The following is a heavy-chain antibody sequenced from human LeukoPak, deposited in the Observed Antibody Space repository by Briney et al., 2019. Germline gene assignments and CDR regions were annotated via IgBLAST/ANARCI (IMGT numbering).Heavy chain of an antibody. V-gene: IGHV4-4*07. CDR1: GVSISNYY. CDR2: VYTSGST. CDR3: TRGVADTSSSRVTY. Sequence: SETLSLTCTVSGVSISNYYLSWIRQPAGKGLEWIVRVYTSGSTKYNPSLKSRVTMSVDTSKNQFSLRLISVTAADTAVYYCTRGVADTSSSRVTYWGRGTLVSVSS. J-gene: IGHJ4*02. D-gene: IGHD6-6*01.